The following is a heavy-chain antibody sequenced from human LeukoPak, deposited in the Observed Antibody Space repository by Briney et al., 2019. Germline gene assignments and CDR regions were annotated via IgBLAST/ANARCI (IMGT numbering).Heavy chain of an antibody. CDR3: ARLVDSNWYHEVLLGRDY. D-gene: IGHD6-13*01. V-gene: IGHV3-48*03. J-gene: IGHJ4*02. Sequence: GGSLRLSCAASGFTFSSYEMTWVRQAPGKGLEWVSYISSSGSTIYYADSVKGRFTISRDNAKNSLYLQMNSLRAEDTAVYYCARLVDSNWYHEVLLGRDYWGQGTLVTVSS. CDR2: ISSSGSTI. CDR1: GFTFSSYE.